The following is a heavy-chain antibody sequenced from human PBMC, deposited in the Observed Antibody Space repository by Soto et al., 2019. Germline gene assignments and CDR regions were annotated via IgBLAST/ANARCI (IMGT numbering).Heavy chain of an antibody. CDR2: IYYSGST. CDR1: GGSISSYD. CDR3: ARLGGYYQAFDQ. J-gene: IGHJ4*02. Sequence: PSETLSLTCTVSGGSISSYDWRWIRQPPGKGLEWIGYIYYSGSTNYNPSLKSRVTISVDTSKNQFSLNLTSVTAADTAVYYCARLGGYYQAFDQWGQGSLVTVSS. V-gene: IGHV4-59*08. D-gene: IGHD3-22*01.